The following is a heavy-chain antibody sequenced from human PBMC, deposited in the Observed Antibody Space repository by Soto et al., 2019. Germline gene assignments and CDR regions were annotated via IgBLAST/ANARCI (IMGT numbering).Heavy chain of an antibody. Sequence: QVQLVQSGAEVKKPGASVKVSCKASGYTFTSYYMHWVRQAPGQGLEWMGIINPSGGSTSYAQKFQGRVTMTRDTYTSTVYMELSSLRSEDTAVYYCARDLNYYDSSGYSLQYYFDYWGQGTLVTVSS. J-gene: IGHJ4*02. D-gene: IGHD3-22*01. CDR1: GYTFTSYY. V-gene: IGHV1-46*01. CDR2: INPSGGST. CDR3: ARDLNYYDSSGYSLQYYFDY.